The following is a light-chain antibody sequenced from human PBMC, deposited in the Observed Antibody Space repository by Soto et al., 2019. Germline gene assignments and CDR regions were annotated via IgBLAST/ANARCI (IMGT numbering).Light chain of an antibody. J-gene: IGKJ4*01. CDR3: QQTYSTPLT. Sequence: DIQMTQSPSSLSASVGDRVTITCRAGQSISNYLNWYQQKPGKAPKVLIYAASSLQSGVPSRFSGGGSGTHFTLAISSLQPEDFATYYCQQTYSTPLTFGGGTKVEI. V-gene: IGKV1-39*01. CDR1: QSISNY. CDR2: AAS.